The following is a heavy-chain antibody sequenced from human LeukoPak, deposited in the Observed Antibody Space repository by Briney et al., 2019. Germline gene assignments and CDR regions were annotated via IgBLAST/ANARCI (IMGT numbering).Heavy chain of an antibody. J-gene: IGHJ3*01. V-gene: IGHV4-59*01. CDR3: ARDPTTVTKGLDV. CDR1: GGSISSYY. D-gene: IGHD4-17*01. Sequence: SETLSLTCTVSGGSISSYYWSWIRQPPGKGLEWIGYIYYSGSTNYNPSLKSRVTISVDTSKNHFSLKMTSVTAADTAVYYCARDPTTVTKGLDVWGQGTMVAVSS. CDR2: IYYSGST.